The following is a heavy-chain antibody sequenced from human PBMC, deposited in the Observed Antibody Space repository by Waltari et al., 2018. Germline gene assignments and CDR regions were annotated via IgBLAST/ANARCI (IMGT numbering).Heavy chain of an antibody. CDR1: GGSISSYY. CDR2: IYTSGST. CDR3: ARVPVVGAGNWFDP. D-gene: IGHD2-21*01. V-gene: IGHV4-4*09. J-gene: IGHJ5*02. Sequence: QVQLQESGPGLVKPSETLSLTCTVSGGSISSYYWSWIRQPPGKGLEWIGYIYTSGSTNYNPALKSRVTISVDTSKNQFSLKLSSVTAADTAVYYCARVPVVGAGNWFDPWGQGTLVTVSS.